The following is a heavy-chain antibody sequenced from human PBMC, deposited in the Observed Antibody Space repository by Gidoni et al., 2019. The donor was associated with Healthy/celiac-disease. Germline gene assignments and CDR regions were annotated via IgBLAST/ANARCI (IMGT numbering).Heavy chain of an antibody. J-gene: IGHJ4*02. D-gene: IGHD4-17*01. CDR2: ISGSGGST. CDR3: AKDRVVLSYGDYFDY. CDR1: GFPFSSYA. V-gene: IGHV3-23*01. Sequence: EVQLLESGGGLVQPGGSLRLSCAASGFPFSSYAMSWVRQAPGKGLEWVSAISGSGGSTYYADSVKGRFTISRDNSKNTLYLQMNSLRAEDTAVYYCAKDRVVLSYGDYFDYWGQGTLVTVSS.